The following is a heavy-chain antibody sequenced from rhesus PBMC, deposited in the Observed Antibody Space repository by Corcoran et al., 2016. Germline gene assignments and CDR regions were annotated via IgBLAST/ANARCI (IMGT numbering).Heavy chain of an antibody. CDR2: ISYNGKTI. J-gene: IGHJ4*01. D-gene: IGHD3-34*01. CDR1: GFTFSSYD. CDR3: TRGILGGY. V-gene: IGHV3-136*01. Sequence: EVQLVESGGGLVQPGGSLRLSCAASGFTFSSYDMSWVRQAPGKGLEWVFYISYNGKTIYYADSVNGRFTISRDNAKNSLSLQMSSLRAEDTAVYYCTRGILGGYWGQGVLVTVSS.